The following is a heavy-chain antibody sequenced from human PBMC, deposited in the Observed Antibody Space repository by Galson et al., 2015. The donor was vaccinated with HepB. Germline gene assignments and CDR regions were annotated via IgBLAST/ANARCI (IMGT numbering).Heavy chain of an antibody. V-gene: IGHV3-64D*06. D-gene: IGHD4-17*01. CDR2: ISSNGGST. Sequence: SLRLSCAASGFTFSSYAMHWVRQAPGKGLEYVSAISSNGGSTYYADSVKGRFTISRDNSKNTLYLQMSSLRAEDTAVYYCVNSYGDFALYYYGMDVWGQGTTVTVSS. CDR3: VNSYGDFALYYYGMDV. CDR1: GFTFSSYA. J-gene: IGHJ6*02.